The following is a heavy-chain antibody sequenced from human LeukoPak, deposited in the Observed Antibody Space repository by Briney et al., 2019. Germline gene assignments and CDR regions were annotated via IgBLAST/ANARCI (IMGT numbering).Heavy chain of an antibody. CDR3: ARHYSGYNFGCDY. D-gene: IGHD5-12*01. CDR2: INAGNGNT. V-gene: IGHV1-3*01. J-gene: IGHJ4*02. Sequence: GASVKVSCKASGYTFTSYAMHWVRQAPGQRLEWMGWINAGNGNTKYSQKFQGRVTITRDTSASTAYMELSSLRSEDTAVYYCARHYSGYNFGCDYWSQGTLVTVSS. CDR1: GYTFTSYA.